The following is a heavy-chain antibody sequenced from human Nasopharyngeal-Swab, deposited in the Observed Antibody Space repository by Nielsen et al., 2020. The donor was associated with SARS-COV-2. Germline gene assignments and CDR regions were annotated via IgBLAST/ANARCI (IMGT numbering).Heavy chain of an antibody. D-gene: IGHD3-3*01. Sequence: GESLKISCAASGFTFGDYAMSWVRQAPGKGLEWVGFIRSKAYGGTTECAASVKGRFTISRDDSKSIAYLQMNSLKTEDTAVYYCTRADFWSGYCDYWGQGTLVTVSS. CDR1: GFTFGDYA. J-gene: IGHJ4*02. CDR2: IRSKAYGGTT. V-gene: IGHV3-49*04. CDR3: TRADFWSGYCDY.